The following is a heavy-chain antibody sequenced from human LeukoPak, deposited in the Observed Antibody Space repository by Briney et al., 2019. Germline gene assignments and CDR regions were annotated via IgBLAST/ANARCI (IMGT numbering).Heavy chain of an antibody. J-gene: IGHJ4*02. D-gene: IGHD5-24*01. V-gene: IGHV4-34*01. CDR3: ARVRRRDGYKLDY. CDR1: GGSFSGYY. CDR2: INHSGST. Sequence: SETPSLTCAVYGGSFSGYYWSWIRQPPGKGLEWIGEINHSGSTNYNPSLKSRVTISVDTSKNQFSLKLSSVTAADTAVYYCARVRRRDGYKLDYWGQGTLVTVSS.